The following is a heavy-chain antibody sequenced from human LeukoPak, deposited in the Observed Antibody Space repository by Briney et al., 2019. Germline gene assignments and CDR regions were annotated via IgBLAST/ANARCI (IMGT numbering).Heavy chain of an antibody. J-gene: IGHJ4*02. D-gene: IGHD1-26*01. Sequence: SSETLSLTCAVYGGSFSGYYWSWVRQPPGKGLEWIGDIKQSRCTNYNPSLKSRVTIPRDTSRNQFALKLSSVTAARTALYYCARGQTIVGASGDGWGEGTLVSV. V-gene: IGHV4-34*01. CDR2: IKQSRCT. CDR3: ARGQTIVGASGDG. CDR1: GGSFSGYY.